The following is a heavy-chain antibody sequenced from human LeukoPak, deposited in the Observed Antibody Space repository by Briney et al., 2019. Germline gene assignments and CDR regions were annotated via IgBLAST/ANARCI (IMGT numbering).Heavy chain of an antibody. CDR1: GGSISSYY. J-gene: IGHJ4*02. CDR3: AREAFYYDSSGYVDY. V-gene: IGHV4-4*07. D-gene: IGHD3-22*01. Sequence: SETLSLTCTVSGGSISSYYWSWIRQPAGKGLEWIGRIYTSGSTNYNPSLKSRVTMSVDTSKNQFSLKLSSVTAADTAVYYCAREAFYYDSSGYVDYWGQGTLVTVSS. CDR2: IYTSGST.